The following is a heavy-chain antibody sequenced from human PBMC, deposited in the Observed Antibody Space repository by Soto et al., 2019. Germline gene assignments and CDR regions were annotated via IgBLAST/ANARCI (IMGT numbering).Heavy chain of an antibody. D-gene: IGHD3-16*01. CDR1: GYSISSGYY. CDR2: IYHSGST. CDR3: ARVGLNRNLNY. Sequence: SETLSLTCAVSGYSISSGYYWGWIRQPPGKGLEWIGSIYHSGSTYYNPSLKSRVTISVDTSKNQFSLKLSSVTAADTAVYYCARVGLNRNLNYWGQGTMVTVSS. V-gene: IGHV4-38-2*01. J-gene: IGHJ4*02.